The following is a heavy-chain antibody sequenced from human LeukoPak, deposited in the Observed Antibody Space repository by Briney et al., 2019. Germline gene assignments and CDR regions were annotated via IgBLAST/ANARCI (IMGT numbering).Heavy chain of an antibody. Sequence: GASVKVSCKASGYTFINYAIHWVRQAPGQRLEWMGWINTDNGNTKYSQKFQGRVTMTRDTSTSTVYMELSSLRSEDTAVYYCARDRVGGLADYWGQGTLVTVSS. V-gene: IGHV1-3*04. D-gene: IGHD6-19*01. CDR1: GYTFINYA. J-gene: IGHJ4*02. CDR3: ARDRVGGLADY. CDR2: INTDNGNT.